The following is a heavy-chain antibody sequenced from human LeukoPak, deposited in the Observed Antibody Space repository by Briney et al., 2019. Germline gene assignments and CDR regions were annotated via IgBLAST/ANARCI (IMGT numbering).Heavy chain of an antibody. V-gene: IGHV4-39*07. CDR3: ARVVPAAIESGWFDP. D-gene: IGHD2-2*01. J-gene: IGHJ5*02. CDR2: IYYSGST. Sequence: SETLSLTCTVSGGSISSSSYYWGWIRQPPGKGLEWIGNIYYSGSTYYNPSLKSRVTISIDTSKNQFSLKLSSVTAADTAVYYCARVVPAAIESGWFDPWGQGTLVTVSS. CDR1: GGSISSSSYY.